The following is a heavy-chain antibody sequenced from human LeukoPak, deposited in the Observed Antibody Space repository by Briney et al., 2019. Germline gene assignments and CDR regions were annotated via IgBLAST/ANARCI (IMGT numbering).Heavy chain of an antibody. J-gene: IGHJ4*02. Sequence: GGSLSLSCAPSGFTFSNYGMHGVRQAPGKGLEWVAVISYDVIKTYADSVKSRFTISRDNSKNTLYLQMNSLRPEDTAVYYCARDGDGDYIFSYYFDYWGQGILVTVSS. V-gene: IGHV3-30*03. D-gene: IGHD4-17*01. CDR3: ARDGDGDYIFSYYFDY. CDR2: ISYDVIKT. CDR1: GFTFSNYG.